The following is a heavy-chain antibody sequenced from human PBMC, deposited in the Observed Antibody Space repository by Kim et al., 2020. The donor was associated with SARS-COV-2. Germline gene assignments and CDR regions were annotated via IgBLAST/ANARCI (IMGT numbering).Heavy chain of an antibody. CDR1: GFSLSTSGVG. V-gene: IGHV2-5*02. CDR3: AHRTSIYGMDV. J-gene: IGHJ6*02. CDR2: IYWDDDK. Sequence: SGPTLVKPTQTLTLTCTFSGFSLSTSGVGVGWIRQPPGKALEWLALIYWDDDKRYSPSLRSRPTITKDTSKNQVVLIMTNMDPVDTATYYCAHRTSIYGMDVWGQGTTVTVSS. D-gene: IGHD2-2*01.